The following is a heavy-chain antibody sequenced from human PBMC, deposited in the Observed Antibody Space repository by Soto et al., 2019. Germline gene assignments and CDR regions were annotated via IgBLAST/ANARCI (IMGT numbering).Heavy chain of an antibody. CDR1: GGTFSSYA. V-gene: IGHV1-69*06. J-gene: IGHJ6*02. CDR3: ARVVLLTGYGYDGRGMDV. D-gene: IGHD3-9*01. CDR2: IIPIFGTA. Sequence: ASVKGSWKASGGTFSSYAISWGRQAPGQGLEWMGGIIPIFGTANYAQKFQGRVTTTADKSTSTAYMELSSLRSEDTAVYYCARVVLLTGYGYDGRGMDVWGQGTTVTVSS.